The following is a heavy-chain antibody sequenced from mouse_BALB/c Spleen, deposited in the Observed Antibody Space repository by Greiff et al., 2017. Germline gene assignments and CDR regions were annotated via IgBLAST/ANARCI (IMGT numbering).Heavy chain of an antibody. D-gene: IGHD2-1*01. J-gene: IGHJ1*01. CDR3: ARSYGNYWYFDV. V-gene: IGHV5-6-5*01. Sequence: EVQLQESGGGLVKPGGSLKLSCAASGFTFSSYAMSWVRQTPEKRLEWVASISSGGSTYYPDSVKGRFTISRDNARNILYLQMSSLRSEDTAMYYCARSYGNYWYFDVWGAGTTVTVSS. CDR2: ISSGGST. CDR1: GFTFSSYA.